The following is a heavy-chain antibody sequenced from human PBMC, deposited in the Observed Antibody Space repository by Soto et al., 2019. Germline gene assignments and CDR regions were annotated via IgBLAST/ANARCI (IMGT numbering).Heavy chain of an antibody. J-gene: IGHJ3*02. V-gene: IGHV3-7*04. CDR2: IKHDGSEK. CDR3: ARAMGTDGWSNHPFYI. D-gene: IGHD6-19*01. CDR1: GFTFSRYW. Sequence: QPGGYLRISCAASGFTFSRYWMDWVRQAPRKGLEWVATIKHDGSEKYYVDSVKGRFIISRDNAKNSVFLQMNGLRVEDTAVYFCARAMGTDGWSNHPFYIRAQRTMVTVSS.